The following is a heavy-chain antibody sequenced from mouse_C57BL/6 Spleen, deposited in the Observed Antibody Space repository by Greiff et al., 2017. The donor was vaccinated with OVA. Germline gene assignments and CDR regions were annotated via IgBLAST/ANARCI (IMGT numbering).Heavy chain of an antibody. CDR1: GYTFTSYW. CDR3: ARGGSGYVNAIDY. D-gene: IGHD3-2*02. Sequence: QVQLQQPGAELVRPGSSVKLSCKASGYTFTSYWMDWVKQRPGQGLEWIGNIYPSDSETHYNQKFKDKATLTVDKSSSTAYMQLSSLTSEDSAVYYCARGGSGYVNAIDYWGQGTSVTVSS. CDR2: IYPSDSET. V-gene: IGHV1-61*01. J-gene: IGHJ4*01.